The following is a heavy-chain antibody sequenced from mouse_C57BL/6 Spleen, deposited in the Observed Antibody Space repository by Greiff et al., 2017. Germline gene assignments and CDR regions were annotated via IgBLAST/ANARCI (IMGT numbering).Heavy chain of an antibody. Sequence: QVQLQQPGAELVKPGASVKLSCKASGYTFTSYWMQWVKQRPGQGLEWIGEIDPSDSYNNYNQKFKGKATLTVDKSSSTAYMQLSSLNSADSAVYYCARRESSHYYSMDYGGQGTSVTVSS. CDR3: ARRESSHYYSMDY. J-gene: IGHJ4*01. CDR2: IDPSDSYN. V-gene: IGHV1-50*01. CDR1: GYTFTSYW. D-gene: IGHD1-1*01.